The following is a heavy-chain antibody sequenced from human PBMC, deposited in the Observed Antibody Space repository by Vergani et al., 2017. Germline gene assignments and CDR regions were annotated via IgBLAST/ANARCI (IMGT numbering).Heavy chain of an antibody. J-gene: IGHJ4*02. D-gene: IGHD4-11*01. CDR2: IRYDGSNK. V-gene: IGHV3-30*02. Sequence: QVQLVESGGGVVQPGGSLRLSCAASGFTFSSYGMHWVRQAPGKGLEWVAFIRYDGSNKYYGDSVRGRFTISRDSSKTLYLQMDSLRVEDTAMYFCARDLSYSTAWPFFDSRGQGTLVTVSS. CDR3: ARDLSYSTAWPFFDS. CDR1: GFTFSSYG.